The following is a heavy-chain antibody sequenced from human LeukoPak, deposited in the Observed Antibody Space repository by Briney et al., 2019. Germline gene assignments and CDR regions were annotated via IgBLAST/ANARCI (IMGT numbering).Heavy chain of an antibody. CDR2: INRDGSDT. D-gene: IGHD3-10*01. CDR3: AREDFGVDY. Sequence: GGSLRLSCAASGFTFNSYNMNWVRQAPGKGLVWISRINRDGSDTIYADSVKGRLTISRDNAKNTLFLQMNSLRAEDTAVYYCAREDFGVDYWGQGTLVTVSS. CDR1: GFTFNSYN. J-gene: IGHJ4*02. V-gene: IGHV3-74*01.